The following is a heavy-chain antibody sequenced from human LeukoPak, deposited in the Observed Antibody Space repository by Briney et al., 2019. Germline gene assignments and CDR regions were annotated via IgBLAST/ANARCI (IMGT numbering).Heavy chain of an antibody. Sequence: KPSETLSLTCTVSGGSISSYYWSWIRQPPGKGLEWIGYIYYSGSTNYNPSLKSRVTISVDTSKNQFSLKLSSVTAADTAVYYCARHRRFGWLVLWGQGTLVTVSS. J-gene: IGHJ4*02. CDR2: IYYSGST. D-gene: IGHD6-19*01. CDR3: ARHRRFGWLVL. V-gene: IGHV4-59*08. CDR1: GGSISSYY.